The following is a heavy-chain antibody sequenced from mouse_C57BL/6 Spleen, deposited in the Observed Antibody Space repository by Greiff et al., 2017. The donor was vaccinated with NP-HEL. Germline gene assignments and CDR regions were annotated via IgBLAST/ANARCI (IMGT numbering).Heavy chain of an antibody. CDR3: ARGTYYSNPEGFAY. J-gene: IGHJ3*01. Sequence: QVQLQQPGAELVRPGSSVKLSCKASGSTFTSYWMHWVTQRPIQGLEWIGNIDPSDSETHYNQKFKDKATLTVDKSSSTAYMQLSSLTSEDSAVYDGARGTYYSNPEGFAYWGQGTLVTVSA. D-gene: IGHD2-5*01. CDR1: GSTFTSYW. CDR2: IDPSDSET. V-gene: IGHV1-52*01.